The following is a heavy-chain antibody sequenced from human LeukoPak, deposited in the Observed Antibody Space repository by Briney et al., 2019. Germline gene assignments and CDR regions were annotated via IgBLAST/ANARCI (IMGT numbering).Heavy chain of an antibody. CDR1: GYTFTGYY. V-gene: IGHV1-2*02. CDR2: INPNSGGA. J-gene: IGHJ4*02. Sequence: ASVKVSCKASGYTFTGYYMHWVRQAPGQGLEWMGWINPNSGGANYAQKFQGRVTMTRDTSISTAYMELSRLRSDDTAVYYCARVLCCGSSPDYWGQGTLVTVSS. D-gene: IGHD6-6*01. CDR3: ARVLCCGSSPDY.